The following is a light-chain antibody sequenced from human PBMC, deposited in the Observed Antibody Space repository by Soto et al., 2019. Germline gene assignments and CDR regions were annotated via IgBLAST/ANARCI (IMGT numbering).Light chain of an antibody. CDR3: QQSYSTGRA. CDR2: AAS. CDR1: QSISSY. J-gene: IGKJ4*01. Sequence: DIQMTQSPSSLSASVGDRVTITCRASQSISSYLNWYQQKPGKAPKLLIYAASIFQSGVPSRFSGSGSRTAFTLTISSLQPEDFANYYCQQSYSTGRACGGGTKVEIK. V-gene: IGKV1-39*01.